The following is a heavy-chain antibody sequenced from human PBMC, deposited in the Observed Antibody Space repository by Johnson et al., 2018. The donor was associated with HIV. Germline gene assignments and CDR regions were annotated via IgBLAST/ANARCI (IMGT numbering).Heavy chain of an antibody. CDR1: GFTFDDYG. CDR3: ARRSGITIISGDAFDI. Sequence: EVQLVESGGGVVRPGGSLRLSCAASGFTFDDYGMSWVRQAPGKGLEWVSGINWNGGSTGYADSVKGRFTISRDNAKKSLYLQMNSLRAEDTALYYCARRSGITIISGDAFDIWGQGTMVTVSS. J-gene: IGHJ3*02. D-gene: IGHD3-22*01. CDR2: INWNGGST. V-gene: IGHV3-20*04.